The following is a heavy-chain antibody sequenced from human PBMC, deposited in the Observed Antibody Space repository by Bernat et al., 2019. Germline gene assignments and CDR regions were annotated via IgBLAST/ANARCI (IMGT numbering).Heavy chain of an antibody. Sequence: EVQLLESGGGLAQPGGSLRLSCAASGFTFSSYAMSWVRQAPGKGLEWVSASSGSGGNTYYADSVKGRFTISRDNSKNTLYLQMNSLRAEDTAVYYCAKPPSGSGSRTYYYYYMDVWGKGTTVTVSS. V-gene: IGHV3-23*01. D-gene: IGHD3-10*01. J-gene: IGHJ6*03. CDR1: GFTFSSYA. CDR2: SSGSGGNT. CDR3: AKPPSGSGSRTYYYYYMDV.